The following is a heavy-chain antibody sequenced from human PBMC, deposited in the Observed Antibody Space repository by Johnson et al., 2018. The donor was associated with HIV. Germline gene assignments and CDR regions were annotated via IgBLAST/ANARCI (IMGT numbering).Heavy chain of an antibody. D-gene: IGHD5-12*01. J-gene: IGHJ3*02. CDR2: ISGSGNAF. CDR1: RLTLSDSY. CDR3: ATTRSIDPAPFDI. Sequence: QVQLVESGGGLVQPGGSLRLSCVASRLTLSDSYMSWIRQAPGKGLEWVSYISGSGNAFYYADSVRGRFTNSSDNAKNSLFLQMNSLSAEDAAVYYCATTRSIDPAPFDIWGQGEMVTVS. V-gene: IGHV3-11*04.